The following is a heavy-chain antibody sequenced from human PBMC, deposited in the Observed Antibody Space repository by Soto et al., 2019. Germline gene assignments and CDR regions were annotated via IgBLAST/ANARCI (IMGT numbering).Heavy chain of an antibody. D-gene: IGHD2-2*01. V-gene: IGHV1-2*04. CDR1: GYTFTGYY. Sequence: ASVKVSCKASGYTFTGYYMHWVRQAPGQGLEWMGWINPNSGGTNYAQKFQGWVTMTRDTSISTAYMELSRLRSDDTAVYYCARGSPIVVVPAALSGSHDAFDIWGQGTMVTVSS. J-gene: IGHJ3*02. CDR2: INPNSGGT. CDR3: ARGSPIVVVPAALSGSHDAFDI.